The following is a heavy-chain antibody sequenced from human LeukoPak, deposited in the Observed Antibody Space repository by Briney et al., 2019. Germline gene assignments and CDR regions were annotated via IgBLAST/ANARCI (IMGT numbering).Heavy chain of an antibody. J-gene: IGHJ4*02. CDR3: ARDGVLYYDSSGHDY. Sequence: PGGSLRLSCAASGFTFSSYSMNWVRQAPGKGLEWVSYIGSSSSTIYYADSVKGRFTISRDNAKNSLYLQMNSLRDEDTAVYYCARDGVLYYDSSGHDYRGQGTLVTVSS. D-gene: IGHD3-22*01. CDR2: IGSSSSTI. CDR1: GFTFSSYS. V-gene: IGHV3-48*02.